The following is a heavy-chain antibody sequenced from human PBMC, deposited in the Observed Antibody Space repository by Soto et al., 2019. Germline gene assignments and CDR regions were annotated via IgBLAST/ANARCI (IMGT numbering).Heavy chain of an antibody. CDR3: ARVVPGAEAWFGP. V-gene: IGHV1-18*01. CDR1: GYTFSNYG. Sequence: QVQLVQSGGEVKRPGASVKVSCKTSGYTFSNYGITWVRQTPGQPLEWMGRISLYSDGTNYAQKFQGRVSMTPDTSPTTAYMALRSLRPDDTSVYYCARVVPGAEAWFGPWGQGTMVPFSA. CDR2: ISLYSDGT. J-gene: IGHJ5*02. D-gene: IGHD2-2*01.